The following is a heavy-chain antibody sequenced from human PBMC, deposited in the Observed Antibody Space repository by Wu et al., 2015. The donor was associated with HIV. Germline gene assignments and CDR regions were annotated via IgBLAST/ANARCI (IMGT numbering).Heavy chain of an antibody. J-gene: IGHJ5*02. CDR2: INPSGGST. V-gene: IGHV1-46*01. D-gene: IGHD3-22*01. CDR1: GYTFTSYY. Sequence: QVQLVQSGAEVKKPGASVKVSCKASGYTFTSYYMHWVRQAPGQGLEWMGIINPSGGSTSYAQKFQGRVTMTRDTSTSTVYMELSSLRSEDTAVYYCARAYGSDYNYYDSSGYENWLRPLGPGNPGHRLL. CDR3: ARAYGSDYNYYDSSGYENWLRP.